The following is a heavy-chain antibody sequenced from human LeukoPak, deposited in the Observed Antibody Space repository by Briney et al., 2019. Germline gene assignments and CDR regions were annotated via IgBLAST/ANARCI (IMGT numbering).Heavy chain of an antibody. V-gene: IGHV4-59*01. Sequence: SETLSLTCTVSGGSISSYYWSWIRQPPGKGLEWIGYIYYSGSTNYNPSLKSRVTISIDTSKNQFSLKLSSVTAADTAVYYCARVRAYYYYYGMDVWGQGTTVTVSS. J-gene: IGHJ6*02. CDR2: IYYSGST. CDR1: GGSISSYY. CDR3: ARVRAYYYYYGMDV.